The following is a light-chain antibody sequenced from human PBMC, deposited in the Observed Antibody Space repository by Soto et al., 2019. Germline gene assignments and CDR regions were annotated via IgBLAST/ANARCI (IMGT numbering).Light chain of an antibody. Sequence: EFVLTQSPSTLSVSPEDRATLSCRASQSVSNNLAWYQQKPGQAPRLLIYGASTRATGIPARFSGSGSGTDFTLTISRLEPEDFAVYYCQQYGSSPLTFGGGTKVDIK. CDR3: QQYGSSPLT. V-gene: IGKV3-20*01. CDR2: GAS. CDR1: QSVSNN. J-gene: IGKJ4*01.